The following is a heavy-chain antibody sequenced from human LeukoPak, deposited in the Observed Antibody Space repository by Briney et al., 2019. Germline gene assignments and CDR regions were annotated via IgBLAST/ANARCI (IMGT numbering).Heavy chain of an antibody. V-gene: IGHV3-23*01. J-gene: IGHJ4*02. CDR2: VGGSRAYT. D-gene: IGHD1-14*01. Sequence: GGSLRLSCAVSGFTFSSHAMNWVRQAPGKGLEWVSVVGGSRAYTHYADSVKGRFTISRDNSKNTLYLQMSSLRAEDTAVYYCVKEAGGFDYWGQGTLVTVSP. CDR1: GFTFSSHA. CDR3: VKEAGGFDY.